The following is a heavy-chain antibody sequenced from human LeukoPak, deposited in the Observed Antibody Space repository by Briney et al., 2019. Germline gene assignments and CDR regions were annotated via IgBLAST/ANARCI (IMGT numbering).Heavy chain of an antibody. V-gene: IGHV4-59*08. CDR2: IYYSGST. J-gene: IGHJ6*02. CDR1: GGSISSYY. CDR3: ARLTMTTSLSYGMDV. D-gene: IGHD4-17*01. Sequence: SETLSLTCTVSGGSISSYYWSWIRQPPGKGLEWIGYIYYSGSTNYNPSLKSRVTISVDTSKNQFSLKLSSVTAADTAAYYCARLTMTTSLSYGMDVWGQGTTVTVSS.